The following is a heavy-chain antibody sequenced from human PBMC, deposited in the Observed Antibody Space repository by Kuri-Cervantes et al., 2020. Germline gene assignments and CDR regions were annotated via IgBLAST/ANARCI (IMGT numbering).Heavy chain of an antibody. Sequence: SETLSLTCTVSGGSISSSSYYWGWIRQPPGKGLEWIGYIYYSGSTNYNPSLKSRVTISVDTSKNQFSLKLSSVTAADTAVYYCARGSRGRGYYYMDVWGKGTTVTVSS. D-gene: IGHD3-16*01. J-gene: IGHJ6*03. CDR3: ARGSRGRGYYYMDV. CDR2: IYYSGST. CDR1: GGSISSSSYY. V-gene: IGHV4-61*05.